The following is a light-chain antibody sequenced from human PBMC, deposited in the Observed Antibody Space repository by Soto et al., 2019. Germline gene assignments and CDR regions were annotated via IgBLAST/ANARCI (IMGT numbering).Light chain of an antibody. CDR2: KAS. CDR3: QQYNSYSWT. Sequence: EIQLTQSPSSVSASVGDRVTITCRASQGISSWLAWYQQKPGKAPKLLIYKASSLESGVPSRFSGSGSGTEVTLTIISLQPDDFATYYCQQYNSYSWTFGQGTKVDIK. CDR1: QGISSW. J-gene: IGKJ1*01. V-gene: IGKV1-5*03.